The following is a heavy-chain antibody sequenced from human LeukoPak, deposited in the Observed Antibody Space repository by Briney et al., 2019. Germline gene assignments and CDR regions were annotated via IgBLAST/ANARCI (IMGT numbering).Heavy chain of an antibody. J-gene: IGHJ3*02. D-gene: IGHD5-24*01. Sequence: GGSLRLSCAASGFTFSSYAMSWVRQGPGKGLEWVSTISGSGGGTYYADSVKGRVTISRDNSKNTLFLQMNSLRAEDTAVYYCAKDLGEMATIGGAFDIWGQGTMVTVSS. CDR1: GFTFSSYA. V-gene: IGHV3-23*01. CDR2: ISGSGGGT. CDR3: AKDLGEMATIGGAFDI.